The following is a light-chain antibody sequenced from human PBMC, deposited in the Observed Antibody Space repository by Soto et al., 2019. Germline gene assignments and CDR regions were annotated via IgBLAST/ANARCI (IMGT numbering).Light chain of an antibody. V-gene: IGKV3D-15*01. Sequence: EIVMTQSPATLSVSPGERATLSCRASQSISSNLAWYQQKPGQAPRLLIYGASTRATGIPARFSGSGSGTEFTLIISSLQSEDFAVHYCQQYNNWPPTFGQGTRLEIK. CDR3: QQYNNWPPT. CDR1: QSISSN. J-gene: IGKJ5*01. CDR2: GAS.